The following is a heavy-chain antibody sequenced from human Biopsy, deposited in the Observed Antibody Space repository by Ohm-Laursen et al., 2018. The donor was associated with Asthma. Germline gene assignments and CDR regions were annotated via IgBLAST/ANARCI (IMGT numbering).Heavy chain of an antibody. CDR2: ISPILGSI. CDR1: GGALNNYA. J-gene: IGHJ6*02. Sequence: SSVKVSCKSSGGALNNYAINWVRQAPGQGLEWMGGISPILGSIKYAQKFQDRVTISADVFRNTVHLELSSLRSEDTAVLYCAKARCYYFYCDMEVWGQGTTVTVSS. V-gene: IGHV1-69*01. D-gene: IGHD3-3*01. CDR3: AKARCYYFYCDMEV.